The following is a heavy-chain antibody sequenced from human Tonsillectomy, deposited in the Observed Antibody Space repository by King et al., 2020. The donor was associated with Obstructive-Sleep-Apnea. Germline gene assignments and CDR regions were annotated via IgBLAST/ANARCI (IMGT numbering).Heavy chain of an antibody. V-gene: IGHV1-18*01. J-gene: IGHJ6*02. CDR1: GYTFTSYA. Sequence: QLVQSGAEVKKPGASVTVSCKASGYTFTSYAISWVRQAPGQGLEWMGWSTAYNGNTYYAQRLQGRVTMTTDTSTSTAYMDLRSLKSDDTAVYYCARSPLPTMPFNMDVWGQGTTVTVSS. CDR3: ARSPLPTMPFNMDV. D-gene: IGHD2-2*01. CDR2: STAYNGNT.